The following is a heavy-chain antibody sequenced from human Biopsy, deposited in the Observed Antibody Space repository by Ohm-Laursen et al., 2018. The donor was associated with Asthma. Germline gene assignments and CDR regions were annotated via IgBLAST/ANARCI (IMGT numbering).Heavy chain of an antibody. CDR3: ARAYGGSFFSGSFDI. CDR2: IKPDGRGA. Sequence: SLRLSCTASGFAVSRDHMFWVRQAPGKGLEWVSTIKPDGRGADYPSPAKGRFTISRDDSKNTLYLQMSSLRAEDTAVYYCARAYGGSFFSGSFDIWGQGTMVTVSS. V-gene: IGHV3-23*01. D-gene: IGHD4-23*01. J-gene: IGHJ3*02. CDR1: GFAVSRDH.